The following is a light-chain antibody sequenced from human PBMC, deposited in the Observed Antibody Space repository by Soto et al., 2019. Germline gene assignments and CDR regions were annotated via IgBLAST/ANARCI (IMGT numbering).Light chain of an antibody. CDR2: GAS. Sequence: EIVMTQSPATLSVSLGERATLSCRASQSVSSSLAWYQLKPGQAPRLLIYGASSRATGIPDRFSGSGSGTDFTLTISRMEPEDFAVYYCQQYGSSPWTFGQGTKVDIK. CDR3: QQYGSSPWT. CDR1: QSVSSS. J-gene: IGKJ1*01. V-gene: IGKV3-20*01.